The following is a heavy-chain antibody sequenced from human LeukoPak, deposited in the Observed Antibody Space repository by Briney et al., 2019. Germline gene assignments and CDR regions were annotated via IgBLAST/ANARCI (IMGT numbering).Heavy chain of an antibody. CDR1: GGTFSSYA. D-gene: IGHD1-26*01. CDR2: IIPIFGTA. V-gene: IGHV1-69*05. Sequence: ASVKVSCKAFGGTFSSYAISWVRQAPGQGLEWMGGIIPIFGTANYAQKFQGRVTITTDESTSTAYMELSSLRSEDTAVYYCARVSWEEVAYYYMDVWGKGTTVTVSS. J-gene: IGHJ6*03. CDR3: ARVSWEEVAYYYMDV.